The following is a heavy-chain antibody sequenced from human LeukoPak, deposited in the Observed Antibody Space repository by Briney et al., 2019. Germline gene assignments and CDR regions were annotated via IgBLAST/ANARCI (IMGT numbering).Heavy chain of an antibody. CDR2: TSYDGSNK. Sequence: PGGSLRLSCAASGFTFSSYAMHWVRQAPGKGLEWVAVTSYDGSNKYYADSVKGRFTISRDNSKNTLYLQMNSLRAGDTAVYSCARALYGYNDYYYYGMDVWGQGTTVTVSS. J-gene: IGHJ6*02. CDR3: ARALYGYNDYYYYGMDV. V-gene: IGHV3-30-3*01. CDR1: GFTFSSYA. D-gene: IGHD5-24*01.